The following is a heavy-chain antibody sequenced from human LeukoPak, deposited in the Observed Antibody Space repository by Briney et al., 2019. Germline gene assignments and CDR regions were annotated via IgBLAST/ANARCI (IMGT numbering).Heavy chain of an antibody. Sequence: GSLRLSCAASGFTFSSYAMSWIRQPPGKGLEWIGEINHSGSTNYNPSLKSRVTISVDTSKNQFSLKLSSVTAADTAVYYCARGLGYSGYEYDYWGQGTLVTVSS. D-gene: IGHD5-12*01. CDR1: GFTFSSYA. CDR3: ARGLGYSGYEYDY. CDR2: INHSGST. V-gene: IGHV4-34*01. J-gene: IGHJ4*02.